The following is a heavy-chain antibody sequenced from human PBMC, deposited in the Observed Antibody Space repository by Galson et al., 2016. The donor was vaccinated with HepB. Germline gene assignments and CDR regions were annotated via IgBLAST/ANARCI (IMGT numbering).Heavy chain of an antibody. J-gene: IGHJ5*02. D-gene: IGHD3-10*01. V-gene: IGHV4-59*08. Sequence: SETLSLTCTVSGGSIRSYYWSWIRQPPGKGLEWIGYIYYSGNTNYNPSLKSRVTISVDTSKNQFSLKLTSVTAADTAVYYCASYSYYGSGTYYKGWLDPWGQGTLVTVSS. CDR1: GGSIRSYY. CDR2: IYYSGNT. CDR3: ASYSYYGSGTYYKGWLDP.